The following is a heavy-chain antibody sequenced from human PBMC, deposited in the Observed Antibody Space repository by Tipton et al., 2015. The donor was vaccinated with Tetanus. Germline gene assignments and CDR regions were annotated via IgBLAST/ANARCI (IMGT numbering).Heavy chain of an antibody. Sequence: TLSLTCTVSGGSVRSGDYSWNWIRQPPGKGLEWLAYVSYSGRTNSNYSLKSRITISQDTSKNQFSLRLTSGTAADTAVYFCAGVTAQRTELYFDHWGQGTLVTVSS. CDR2: VSYSGRT. J-gene: IGHJ4*02. CDR3: AGVTAQRTELYFDH. D-gene: IGHD6-13*01. V-gene: IGHV4-61*08. CDR1: GGSVRSGDYS.